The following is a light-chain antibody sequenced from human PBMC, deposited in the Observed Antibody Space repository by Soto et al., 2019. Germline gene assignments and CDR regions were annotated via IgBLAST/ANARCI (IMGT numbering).Light chain of an antibody. Sequence: IRMTQSPSSLSASTGDRVTITCRASQGIGTYVAWYQQKPGKGPKLLIYAASTLQSGVPSRFSGSGSGTDFTLTISCLQSEDFATYYCQQYDSYPLNFGPGTKVDIK. J-gene: IGKJ3*01. CDR2: AAS. CDR1: QGIGTY. V-gene: IGKV1-8*01. CDR3: QQYDSYPLN.